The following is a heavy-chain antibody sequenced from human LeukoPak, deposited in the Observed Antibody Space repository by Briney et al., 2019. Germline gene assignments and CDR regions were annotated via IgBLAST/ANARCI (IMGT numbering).Heavy chain of an antibody. CDR3: AVWYYYDISGYYQPSDY. J-gene: IGHJ4*02. V-gene: IGHV1-69*04. D-gene: IGHD3-22*01. CDR1: VGTFRSYA. CDR2: IIPILGIA. Sequence: GVSVKVSCKASVGTFRSYAISWVRQAPGQGLEWMGRIIPILGIANYEQKFQGRVTITADKSTSTAYMELSSLKSEDTAVYYCAVWYYYDISGYYQPSDYWGQGTLVTVSS.